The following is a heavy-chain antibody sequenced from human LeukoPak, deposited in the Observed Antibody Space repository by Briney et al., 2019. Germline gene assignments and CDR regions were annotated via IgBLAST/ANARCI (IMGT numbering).Heavy chain of an antibody. D-gene: IGHD6-6*01. CDR1: GGSITSGNYY. CDR2: IFYTGTT. J-gene: IGHJ5*02. V-gene: IGHV4-30-4*01. CDR3: ARKYPDHWFDP. Sequence: SETLSLTCTVSGGSITSGNYYWSWIRQPPGKGLEWIGYIFYTGTTNYSPSLKSRVSISVDTFKNQFSLKLSSVTAADTAVYYCARKYPDHWFDPWGQGTLVTVSS.